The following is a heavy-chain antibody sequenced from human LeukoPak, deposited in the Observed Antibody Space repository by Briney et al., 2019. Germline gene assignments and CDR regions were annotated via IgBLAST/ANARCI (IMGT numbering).Heavy chain of an antibody. CDR3: ASPRLVATQSKAEQRGYSYDFDY. J-gene: IGHJ4*02. V-gene: IGHV1-69*13. CDR1: GGTFSSYA. Sequence: GASVKVSCKASGGTFSSYAISWVRQAPGQGLEWMGGIIPIFGTANYAQKFQGRVTITADESTSTAYMELSSLRSEDTAVYYCASPRLVATQSKAEQRGYSYDFDYWGQGTLVTVSS. D-gene: IGHD5-18*01. CDR2: IIPIFGTA.